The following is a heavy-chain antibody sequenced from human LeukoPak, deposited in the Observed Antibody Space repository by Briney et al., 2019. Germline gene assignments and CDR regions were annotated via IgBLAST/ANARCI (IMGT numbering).Heavy chain of an antibody. CDR3: ARVLLGFGWFDP. CDR2: IIPIFGTA. V-gene: IGHV1-69*05. J-gene: IGHJ5*02. D-gene: IGHD3-10*02. CDR1: GGTFSSYA. Sequence: SVKVSCKASGGTFSSYAISWVRQAPGQGLEWMGRIIPIFGTANYAQKFQGRVTITTDESTSTAYMELSSLRSEDTAVYYCARVLLGFGWFDPWGQGTLVTVSS.